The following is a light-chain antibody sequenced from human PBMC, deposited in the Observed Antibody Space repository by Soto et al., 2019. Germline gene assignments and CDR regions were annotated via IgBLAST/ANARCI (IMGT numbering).Light chain of an antibody. CDR3: KQYNSRT. J-gene: IGKJ1*01. V-gene: IGKV1-5*03. CDR1: QSISSW. CDR2: NAS. Sequence: DIQMTQSPSTLSASVGDRVTITCRASQSISSWLAWYQQKPGKAPKLLIYNASSLESGVPSRFSGSGSGTEFNLPISTLKPDDLATYYCKQYNSRTFGQGTKVDIK.